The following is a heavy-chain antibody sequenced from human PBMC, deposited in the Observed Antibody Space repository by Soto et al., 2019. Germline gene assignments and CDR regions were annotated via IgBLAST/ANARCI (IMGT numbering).Heavy chain of an antibody. CDR1: GDSISDYY. Sequence: QVQLLASGPGLVKPSETLSLTCTVSGDSISDYYWSWIRQPPGKGLEWIGYIYYNGNTNYNPSLKSRVTLSVDTAKNQFSLMLSSVTAADTALDYCARDVGGTVTLEAAFDFGGQGTLVTVS. D-gene: IGHD4-17*01. J-gene: IGHJ3*01. CDR2: IYYNGNT. CDR3: ARDVGGTVTLEAAFDF. V-gene: IGHV4-59*01.